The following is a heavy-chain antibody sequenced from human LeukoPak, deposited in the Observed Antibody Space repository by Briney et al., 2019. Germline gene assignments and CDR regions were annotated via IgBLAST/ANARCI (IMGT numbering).Heavy chain of an antibody. V-gene: IGHV1-69*06. CDR3: ARKARWLQSSDAFDI. CDR2: INPIFGTA. CDR1: VCTFSSYA. D-gene: IGHD5-24*01. Sequence: SSVTVSCKASVCTFSSYAISWVGQAPAQGLEWMGVINPIFGTANYAQKFQGRVTITADKSTSTAYMELSRLRSEDTAVYYCARKARWLQSSDAFDIWGQGTMVTVSS. J-gene: IGHJ3*02.